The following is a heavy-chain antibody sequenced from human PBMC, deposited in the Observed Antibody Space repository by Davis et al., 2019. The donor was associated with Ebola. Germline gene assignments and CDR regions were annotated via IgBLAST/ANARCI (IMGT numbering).Heavy chain of an antibody. CDR1: GFTFSSYS. CDR3: ADQKNYASDI. CDR2: IYGGGST. J-gene: IGHJ3*02. V-gene: IGHV3-53*01. Sequence: GESLKISCAASGFTFSSYSMNWVRQAPGKGLEWVSVIYGGGSTYYADSVKGRFTISRDNAKNTLYLQMNSLRDEDTAVYYCADQKNYASDIWGQGTMVTVSS.